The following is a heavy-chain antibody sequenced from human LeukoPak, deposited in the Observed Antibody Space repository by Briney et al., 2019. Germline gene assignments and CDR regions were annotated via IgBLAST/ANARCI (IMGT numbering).Heavy chain of an antibody. CDR1: GGSLSSSSYY. CDR3: ARHPRVELADPGAPHI. D-gene: IGHD5-24*01. CDR2: IYYTGST. V-gene: IGHV4-39*01. J-gene: IGHJ3*02. Sequence: SETLSLTCTVSGGSLSSSSYYWGWIRQPPGKGLEWIGSIYYTGSTYYNPSLRSRITISVDTSKNQFSLKLSFVTAADAAVYYCARHPRVELADPGAPHIWGQGTMVTVSS.